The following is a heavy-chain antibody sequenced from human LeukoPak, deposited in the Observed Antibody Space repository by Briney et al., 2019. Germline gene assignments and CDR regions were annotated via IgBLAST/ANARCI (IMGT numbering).Heavy chain of an antibody. CDR1: GFPFSSYW. Sequence: GGSLRLSCAASGFPFSSYWMSWVCQAPGKGLEWVANIRHDGSETYYVDSLRGRFTISRDNSKNTLYLQMNSLRVEDTAVYYCASVWRALGYTIDYWGQGTQVAVSS. CDR2: IRHDGSET. V-gene: IGHV3-7*01. J-gene: IGHJ4*02. D-gene: IGHD5-18*01. CDR3: ASVWRALGYTIDY.